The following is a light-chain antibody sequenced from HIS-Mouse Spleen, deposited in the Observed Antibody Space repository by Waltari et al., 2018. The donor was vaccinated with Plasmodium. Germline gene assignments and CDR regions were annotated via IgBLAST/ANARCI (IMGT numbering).Light chain of an antibody. CDR3: QQYNSYSWT. CDR2: KAS. J-gene: IGKJ1*01. V-gene: IGKV1-5*03. CDR1: QSISSW. Sequence: IQMTQSPSTLSATVEDRITITCRASQSISSWLDWYQQKPGKAPKLLIYKASSLESGVPSRFSGSGSGTEFTLTISSLQPDDFATYYCQQYNSYSWTFGQGTKVEIK.